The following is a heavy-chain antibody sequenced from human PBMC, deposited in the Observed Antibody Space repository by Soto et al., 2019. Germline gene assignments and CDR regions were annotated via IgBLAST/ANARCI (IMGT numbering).Heavy chain of an antibody. CDR3: VRVWLVGATGRSNAWFDP. CDR1: GYTFISHW. CDR2: IYPGDSDT. Sequence: PVVSLSISCKGSGYTFISHWIVWVRQMPGKGLEWMGIIYPGDSDTRYSPSFQCHVTISAAQSITTAYLQWSSLKASDTAMDYCVRVWLVGATGRSNAWFDPWGQGTLVNGSA. J-gene: IGHJ5*02. D-gene: IGHD6-19*01. V-gene: IGHV5-51*01.